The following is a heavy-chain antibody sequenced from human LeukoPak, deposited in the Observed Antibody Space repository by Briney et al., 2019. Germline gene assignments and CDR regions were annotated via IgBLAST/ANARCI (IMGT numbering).Heavy chain of an antibody. Sequence: GGSLRLSCAASGFIFRNHAMSWVRQTPGKGLEWVSTLSGSGGSTYYADSVKGRFTISRDNAKNSLYLQMNSLRAEDTAVYYCARGWLGGGFDIWGQGTMVTVSS. CDR1: GFIFRNHA. CDR2: LSGSGGST. D-gene: IGHD3-10*01. J-gene: IGHJ3*02. CDR3: ARGWLGGGFDI. V-gene: IGHV3-23*01.